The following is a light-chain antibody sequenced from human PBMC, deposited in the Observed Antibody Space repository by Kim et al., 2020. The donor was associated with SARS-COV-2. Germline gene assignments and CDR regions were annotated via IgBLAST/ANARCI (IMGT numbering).Light chain of an antibody. V-gene: IGLV3-19*01. J-gene: IGLJ3*02. Sequence: VALGQTVRITCQGDSLRSYYASWYQQKPGQAPVLVIYGKNNRPSGLPDRFSGSSSGNTASLTITGAQAEDEADYYCNSRDSSGNRVFGGGTKLTVL. CDR3: NSRDSSGNRV. CDR2: GKN. CDR1: SLRSYY.